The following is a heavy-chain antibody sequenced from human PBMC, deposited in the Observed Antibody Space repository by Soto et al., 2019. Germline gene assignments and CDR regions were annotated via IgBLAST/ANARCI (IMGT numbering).Heavy chain of an antibody. J-gene: IGHJ4*02. D-gene: IGHD4-17*01. CDR3: KRGYGDYVRDG. CDR1: GFTFSGSA. V-gene: IGHV3-73*01. CDR2: IRSKSNSYAT. Sequence: EVQLVESGGGLVQPGGSLKLSCAVSGFTFSGSAMHWVRQASGKVLEWVGRIRSKSNSYATAYAASVKGRFTISRDDSKNTAYLQMNRLNTEDTAVYYCKRGYGDYVRDGWCEGTLVTVSS.